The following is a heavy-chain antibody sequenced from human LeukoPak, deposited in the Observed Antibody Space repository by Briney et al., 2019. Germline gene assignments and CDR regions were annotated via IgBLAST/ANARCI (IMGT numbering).Heavy chain of an antibody. CDR3: ARDYDSSGFSCDP. CDR1: GGSISSCGYY. V-gene: IGHV4-31*03. Sequence: SQTLSLTCTVSGGSISSCGYYWTWIRQHPGKGLEWIGYIYYSGSTYYNPSLKSRVTISVDTSKNQFSLKLSSVTAADAAVYDCARDYDSSGFSCDPWGRGTLVTVS. CDR2: IYYSGST. D-gene: IGHD3-22*01. J-gene: IGHJ5*02.